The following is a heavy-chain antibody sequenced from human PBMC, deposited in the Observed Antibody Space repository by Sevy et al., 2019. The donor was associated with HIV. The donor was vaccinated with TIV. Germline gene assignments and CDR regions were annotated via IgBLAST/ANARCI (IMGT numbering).Heavy chain of an antibody. CDR3: AKTINSGGGVVPAANYYYYGLDV. V-gene: IGHV3-23*01. J-gene: IGHJ6*02. D-gene: IGHD2-2*01. CDR1: GFTFSDYA. Sequence: GGSLRLSCAASGFTFSDYAMNWVRQAPGKGLEWVSAINGKGRSTHYTDSVEGRFTISRDNAKGTLYLEMNSLRVEDRAVYYCAKTINSGGGVVPAANYYYYGLDVWGQGTTVTVSS. CDR2: INGKGRST.